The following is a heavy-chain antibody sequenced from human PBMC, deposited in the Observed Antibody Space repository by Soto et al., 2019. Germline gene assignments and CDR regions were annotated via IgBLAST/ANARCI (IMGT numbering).Heavy chain of an antibody. Sequence: QVLLVQSGADVKKPGASVKVSCKTSGYTFTEFDINWVRQAPGQGLEWMGWMNNNTGNTGYAQKFQGRVTMRRDTSISTAYMELRRLRSEDTAVYYCERVVRFFGGHAGYWGQGTLVTVSS. D-gene: IGHD3-3*01. J-gene: IGHJ4*02. V-gene: IGHV1-8*01. CDR2: MNNNTGNT. CDR1: GYTFTEFD. CDR3: ERVVRFFGGHAGY.